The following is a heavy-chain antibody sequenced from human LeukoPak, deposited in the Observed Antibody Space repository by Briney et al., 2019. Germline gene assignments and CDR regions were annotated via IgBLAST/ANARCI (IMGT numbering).Heavy chain of an antibody. CDR1: GGSISSYY. CDR3: ASLSSGYPLPLFDY. V-gene: IGHV4-59*08. CDR2: IYYSGST. J-gene: IGHJ4*02. D-gene: IGHD3-22*01. Sequence: SETLSLTCTVSGGSISSYYWSWIRQPPGKGLEWIGYIYYSGSTNYNPSLKSRVTISVDTSKNQFSLKLSSVTAADTAVYYCASLSSGYPLPLFDYWGQGTLVTVSS.